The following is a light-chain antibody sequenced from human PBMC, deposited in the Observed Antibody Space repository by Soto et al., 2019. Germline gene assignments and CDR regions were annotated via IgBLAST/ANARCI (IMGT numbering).Light chain of an antibody. CDR2: GAS. J-gene: IGKJ4*01. CDR3: QQHNNWPPVT. Sequence: EIVMTQSPATLSVSPGERATLSCRASQSVSSNLAWYQQKPGQAPRLLIYGASTMATGIPARFSGSGSGTEFTLTISSLQSEDFAVYYRQQHNNWPPVTFGGGTKV. CDR1: QSVSSN. V-gene: IGKV3-15*01.